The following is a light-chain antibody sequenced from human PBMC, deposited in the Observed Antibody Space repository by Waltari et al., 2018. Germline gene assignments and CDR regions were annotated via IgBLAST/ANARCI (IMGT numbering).Light chain of an antibody. CDR2: TAS. J-gene: IGKJ4*02. V-gene: IGKV1-17*01. Sequence: DIQMTQSPSSLSASAGDRVTITCRASQDIGTYLHWYQQKPGKAPKLLIYTASSLESGVPSRFSGSGSGTEFTLTISSLQAEDFATYYCLQLNSNPLTFGGGTKVEI. CDR1: QDIGTY. CDR3: LQLNSNPLT.